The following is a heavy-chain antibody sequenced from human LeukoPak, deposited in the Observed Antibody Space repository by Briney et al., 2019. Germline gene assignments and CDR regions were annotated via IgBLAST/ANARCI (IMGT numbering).Heavy chain of an antibody. CDR3: ASYYDTNVHYQNLSRFDY. CDR2: ISGSGGST. D-gene: IGHD3-22*01. V-gene: IGHV3-23*01. CDR1: GFTFSSYG. J-gene: IGHJ4*02. Sequence: GGSLRLSCAASGFTFSSYGMSWVRQAPGKGLEWVSAISGSGGSTYYADSVKGRFTISRDNSKNTLYLQMNSLRAEDTAVYYCASYYDTNVHYQNLSRFDYWGQGTLVTVSS.